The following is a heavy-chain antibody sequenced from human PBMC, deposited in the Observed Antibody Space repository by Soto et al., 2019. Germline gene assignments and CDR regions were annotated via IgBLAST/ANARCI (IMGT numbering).Heavy chain of an antibody. CDR3: AREDGYNLFDY. CDR1: GGSISSNY. V-gene: IGHV4-59*01. D-gene: IGHD5-12*01. J-gene: IGHJ4*02. Sequence: PSETLSLTCTVSGGSISSNYWCWIRQPPGKGLEWIGYIYYSGSTNYNPSLKSRVTISVDTSKNQFSLKLSSVTAADTAVYYCAREDGYNLFDYWGQGTLVTVSS. CDR2: IYYSGST.